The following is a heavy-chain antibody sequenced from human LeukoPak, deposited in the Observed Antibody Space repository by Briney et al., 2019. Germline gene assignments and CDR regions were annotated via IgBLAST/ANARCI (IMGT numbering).Heavy chain of an antibody. CDR3: ARDGGSTVDY. V-gene: IGHV1-18*01. J-gene: IGHJ4*02. CDR1: GHSFISYT. D-gene: IGHD1-26*01. Sequence: ASVKVSCKASGHSFISYTISWVRQAPGQGLEWMGWISGYSGYTNYAQKLQGRVTMTIDTSTNTAYMELRSLISDDTAVYYCARDGGSTVDYWGQGTLVTVSS. CDR2: ISGYSGYT.